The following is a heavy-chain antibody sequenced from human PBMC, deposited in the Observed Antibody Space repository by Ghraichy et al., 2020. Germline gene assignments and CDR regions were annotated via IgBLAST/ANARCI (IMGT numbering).Heavy chain of an antibody. D-gene: IGHD2-15*01. CDR1: GFTFSSYA. CDR2: ISDDGVTT. CDR3: AKPKLKYCSDGTCLVKDYW. J-gene: IGHJ2*01. V-gene: IGHV3-23*01. Sequence: GGSLRLSCAASGFTFSSYAMNWVRQAPGKGLECVSIISDDGVTTYYADSVKGRFTISRDNSKNTLSLQMSNLRAEDTAVYYCAKPKLKYCSDGTCLVKDYW.